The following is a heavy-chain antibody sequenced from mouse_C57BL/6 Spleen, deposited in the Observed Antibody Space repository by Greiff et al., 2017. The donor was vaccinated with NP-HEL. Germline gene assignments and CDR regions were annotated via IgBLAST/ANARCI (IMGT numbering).Heavy chain of an antibody. Sequence: VQLQQSGPELVKPGDSVKISCKASGYSFTGYFMNWVMQSHGKSLEWIGRINPYNGDTFYNQKFKGKATLTVDKSSSTAHLGLRSLTSEDSAVYYCARSVITTVVAEGAWFAYWGQGTLVTVSA. CDR1: GYSFTGYF. J-gene: IGHJ3*01. CDR3: ARSVITTVVAEGAWFAY. V-gene: IGHV1-20*01. CDR2: INPYNGDT. D-gene: IGHD1-1*01.